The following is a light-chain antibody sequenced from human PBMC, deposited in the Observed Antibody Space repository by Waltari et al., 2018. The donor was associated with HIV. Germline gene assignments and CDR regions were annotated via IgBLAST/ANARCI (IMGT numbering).Light chain of an antibody. V-gene: IGLV1-44*01. CDR3: AAWEDSLNVMA. Sequence: QSVLTQPPSASGTAGQRVIISCSGGTSTIGHNTVNWYQQFPGRAPKLLIYDNHQRPQGVPDRFSGSTTGTSASLAISGRQSDDEADYYCAAWEDSLNVMAFGGGTKLTVL. J-gene: IGLJ2*01. CDR2: DNH. CDR1: TSTIGHNT.